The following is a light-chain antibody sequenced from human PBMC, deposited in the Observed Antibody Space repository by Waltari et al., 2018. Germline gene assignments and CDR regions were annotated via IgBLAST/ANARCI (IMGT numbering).Light chain of an antibody. V-gene: IGKV3-15*01. CDR2: DAS. Sequence: EIVMMQSPATLSVSPGERATLSCRASQSISSNLAWYQQKPGQAPRLLIYDASTRVTGIPARFSGSGSGTEFTLTISSLQSEDFAVFYCQQYNSWPRTFGQGTKVEI. J-gene: IGKJ1*01. CDR1: QSISSN. CDR3: QQYNSWPRT.